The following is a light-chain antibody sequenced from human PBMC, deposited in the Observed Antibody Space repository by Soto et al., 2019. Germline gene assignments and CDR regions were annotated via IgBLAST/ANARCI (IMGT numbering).Light chain of an antibody. CDR1: QGISSY. CDR2: AAS. J-gene: IGKJ3*01. V-gene: IGKV1-9*01. Sequence: DIQLTQSPSFLSASVGDRVTITCRASQGISSYLAWYQQKPGKAPQLLIYAASSLHSGVPSRFSGTGSETEFTLTISSLQPEDFATYYCQELNSYPFGPGTKVDIK. CDR3: QELNSYP.